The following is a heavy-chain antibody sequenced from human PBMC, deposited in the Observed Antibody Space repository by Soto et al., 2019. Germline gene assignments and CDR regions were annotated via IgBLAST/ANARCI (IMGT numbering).Heavy chain of an antibody. D-gene: IGHD3-3*01. Sequence: SGCYWVRIKKPPGKGLEWIGSIYYSGSTYYNPSLKSRVTISVDTSKNQFSLKLSSVTAADTAVYYCARVLRFLEWPPYYFDYWGQGTLVTISS. V-gene: IGHV4-39*01. CDR1: SGCY. CDR2: IYYSGST. J-gene: IGHJ4*02. CDR3: ARVLRFLEWPPYYFDY.